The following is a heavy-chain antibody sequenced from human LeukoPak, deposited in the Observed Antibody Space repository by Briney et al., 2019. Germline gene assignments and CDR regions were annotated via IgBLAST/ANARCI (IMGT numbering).Heavy chain of an antibody. CDR3: ARGGYGDYWASDAFDI. D-gene: IGHD4-17*01. Sequence: GGSLRLSCAASGFNFTGHGIHWVRQAPGKGLEWVSYISSSSSYTNYADSVKGRFTISRDNAKNSLYLQMNSLRAEDTAVYYCARGGYGDYWASDAFDIWGQGTMVTVSS. CDR1: GFNFTGHG. V-gene: IGHV3-21*05. CDR2: ISSSSSYT. J-gene: IGHJ3*02.